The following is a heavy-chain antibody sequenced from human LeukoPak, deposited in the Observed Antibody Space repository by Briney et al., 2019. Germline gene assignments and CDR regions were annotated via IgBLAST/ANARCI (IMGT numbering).Heavy chain of an antibody. V-gene: IGHV3-30*18. CDR1: GFTFSSYG. J-gene: IGHJ4*02. D-gene: IGHD5-12*01. Sequence: GGSLRLSCAASGFTFSSYGIHWVGQAPGKGLEWVAVMSYDRINKYYADSVKGRFTISRDNSKNTLYLQMNSLRPEDTAVYYCAKDRAPGYSGYDLGGFDYWGQGTLVTVSS. CDR2: MSYDRINK. CDR3: AKDRAPGYSGYDLGGFDY.